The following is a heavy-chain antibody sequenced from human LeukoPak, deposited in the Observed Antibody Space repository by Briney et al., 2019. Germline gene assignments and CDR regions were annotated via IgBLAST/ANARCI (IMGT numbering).Heavy chain of an antibody. CDR1: GFPFSSYD. V-gene: IGHV3-48*03. J-gene: IGHJ4*02. CDR3: ARKIYYYESGGYDF. CDR2: ISSSGPT. D-gene: IGHD3-22*01. Sequence: PGRSLRLSCAASGFPFSSYDFIWVRQAPGKGLEWVSYISSSGPTYYADSVKGRFTNSRDDVKNSLYLHMDSLRAEDTAVYHCARKIYYYESGGYDFWGQGTLVTVSS.